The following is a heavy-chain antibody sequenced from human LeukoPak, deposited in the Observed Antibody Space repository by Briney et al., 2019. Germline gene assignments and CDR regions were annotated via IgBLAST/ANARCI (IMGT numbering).Heavy chain of an antibody. CDR1: GYFISSGYY. CDR2: IYHSGST. J-gene: IGHJ4*02. Sequence: SETLSLTCGVSGYFISSGYYWGWIRQPPGKGLEWIGSIYHSGSTYYNPSLKSRVTISVDTSKNQFSLKLTSVTAADTAVYYCARGTHIAARRGPLFDYWGQGTLVTVSS. D-gene: IGHD6-6*01. CDR3: ARGTHIAARRGPLFDY. V-gene: IGHV4-38-2*01.